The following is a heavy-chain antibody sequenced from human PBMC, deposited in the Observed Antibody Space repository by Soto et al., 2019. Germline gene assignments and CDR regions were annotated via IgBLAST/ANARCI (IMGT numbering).Heavy chain of an antibody. D-gene: IGHD1-26*01. CDR1: GGSISSYY. V-gene: IGHV4-59*01. CDR2: IYYSGST. Sequence: QVQLQESGPGLVKPSETLSLTCTVSGGSISSYYWSWIRQPPGKGLEWIGYIYYSGSTNYNPSLKRRVTISVDTSKNQFSLKLSSVTAADTAVYYCASPRGVGATTDGFDYWGQGTLVTVSS. J-gene: IGHJ4*02. CDR3: ASPRGVGATTDGFDY.